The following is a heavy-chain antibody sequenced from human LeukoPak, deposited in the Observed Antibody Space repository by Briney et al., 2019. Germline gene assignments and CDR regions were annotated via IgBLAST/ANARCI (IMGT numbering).Heavy chain of an antibody. J-gene: IGHJ4*02. CDR1: GFTLSNHW. Sequence: GGSLRLSCAASGFTLSNHWMHWVRQAPGKGLVWVSAISGSGGSTYYADSVKGRFTISRDNSKNTLYLQMNSLRAEDTAVYYCAKDSSGYFFPTDYWGQGTLVTVSS. CDR3: AKDSSGYFFPTDY. V-gene: IGHV3-23*01. D-gene: IGHD3-22*01. CDR2: ISGSGGST.